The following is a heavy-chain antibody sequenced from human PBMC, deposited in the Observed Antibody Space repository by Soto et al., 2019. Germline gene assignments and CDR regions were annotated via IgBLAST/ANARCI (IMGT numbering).Heavy chain of an antibody. J-gene: IGHJ4*02. CDR3: ARAANYAEYYFDY. CDR1: GFTFSSYW. Sequence: EVQLVESGGGLVQPGGSLRLSCAASGFTFSSYWMHWVRQAPGKGLVWVSRINSDGSSTSYADSAKGRFTFSRDNAKNTLFLQMNSLRAEDTAVYYCARAANYAEYYFDYWGQGTLVTVSS. D-gene: IGHD1-7*01. CDR2: INSDGSST. V-gene: IGHV3-74*01.